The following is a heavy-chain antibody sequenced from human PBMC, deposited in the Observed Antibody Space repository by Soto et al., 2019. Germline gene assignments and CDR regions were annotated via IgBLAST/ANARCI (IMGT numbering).Heavy chain of an antibody. Sequence: SETLSLTCAVSGYSISSSNLWGWIRQPPGKGLEWIGYIYYSGTTYYNPSLKSRVTMSVDTSKNQFSLKLTSVTAADTAVYYCARGGASMKLPSHSWGQGTLVTVSS. J-gene: IGHJ4*02. D-gene: IGHD2-2*01. V-gene: IGHV4-28*03. CDR1: GYSISSSNL. CDR2: IYYSGTT. CDR3: ARGGASMKLPSHS.